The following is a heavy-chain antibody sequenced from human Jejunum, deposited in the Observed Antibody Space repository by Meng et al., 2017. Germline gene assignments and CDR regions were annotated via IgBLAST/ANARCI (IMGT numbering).Heavy chain of an antibody. CDR2: FNTNTGNP. D-gene: IGHD3-10*01. V-gene: IGHV7-4-1*02. Sequence: QVQLVQSGSELKKPGASVKIYVKASGYTFTSYAMNWVRQAPGQGLEWVGWFNTNTGNPTYAQDFAGRFVFSLDTSVSTAFLQINSLKADDTAVYYCARDRDSDYWGQGILVTFSS. CDR3: ARDRDSDY. CDR1: GYTFTSYA. J-gene: IGHJ4*02.